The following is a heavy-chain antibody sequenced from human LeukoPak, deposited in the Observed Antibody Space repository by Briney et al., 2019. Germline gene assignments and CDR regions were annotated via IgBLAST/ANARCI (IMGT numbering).Heavy chain of an antibody. CDR3: ARDIDY. CDR1: GGSFSGYY. Sequence: SETLSLTCAVYGGSFSGYYWSWIRQPPGKGLEWIGEINHSGSTNYNPSLKSRVTISVDTSKNQFSLKLSSVTAADTAVYYCARDIDYWGQGTLVTVSS. J-gene: IGHJ4*02. CDR2: INHSGST. V-gene: IGHV4-34*01.